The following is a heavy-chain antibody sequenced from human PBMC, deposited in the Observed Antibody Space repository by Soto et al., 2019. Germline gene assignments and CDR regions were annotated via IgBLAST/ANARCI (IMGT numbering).Heavy chain of an antibody. Sequence: ESGGGLVQPGGSLRLSCAASGFTFSSYSMNWVRQAPGKGLEWVSYISSSSSTIYYADSVKGRFTISRDNAKNSLYLQMNSLRAEDTAVYYCATDLNFRTGTAGGGEFDYWGQGTLVTVSS. D-gene: IGHD1-1*01. CDR3: ATDLNFRTGTAGGGEFDY. J-gene: IGHJ4*02. V-gene: IGHV3-48*01. CDR1: GFTFSSYS. CDR2: ISSSSSTI.